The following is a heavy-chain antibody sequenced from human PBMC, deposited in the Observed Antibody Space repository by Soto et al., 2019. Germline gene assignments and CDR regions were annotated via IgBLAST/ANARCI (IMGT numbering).Heavy chain of an antibody. CDR1: GDTASNYD. CDR3: PRHPDEVVGTDYHYYRLDF. Sequence: SVKVSCKASGDTASNYDVSWVRQAPGQGLDWMGVILPVSATPTYAPNSQRRITIPADNSTRTVYIELPSLRSDDPAPYYCPRHPDEVVGTDYHYYRLDFWYQGATVTVSS. D-gene: IGHD1-26*01. V-gene: IGHV1-69*06. CDR2: ILPVSATP. J-gene: IGHJ6*02.